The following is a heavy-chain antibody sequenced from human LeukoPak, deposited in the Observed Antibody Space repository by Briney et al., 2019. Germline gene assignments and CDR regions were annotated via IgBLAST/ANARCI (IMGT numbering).Heavy chain of an antibody. D-gene: IGHD5-18*01. J-gene: IGHJ4*02. Sequence: GESLKISRKGSGYSFTSYCIGWVRQMPGKGLEWMGIIYPGDSDTRYSPSFQGQVTISADKSISAAYLQWSSLKASDTAMYYCARRGYSYGYRSAETYYFDYWGQGTLVTVSS. V-gene: IGHV5-51*01. CDR2: IYPGDSDT. CDR3: ARRGYSYGYRSAETYYFDY. CDR1: GYSFTSYC.